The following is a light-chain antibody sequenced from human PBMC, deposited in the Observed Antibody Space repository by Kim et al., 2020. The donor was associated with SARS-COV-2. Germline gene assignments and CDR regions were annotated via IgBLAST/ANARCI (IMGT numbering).Light chain of an antibody. CDR3: QQVNTYPYT. CDR1: QGISGF. CDR2: VAS. J-gene: IGKJ2*01. V-gene: IGKV1-9*01. Sequence: DIQMTQSPSFLSASVGDRVTITCRASQGISGFLAWYQQKPGKAPKLLIYVASILQSGVPSRFSGSQSGTEFTLTISSLQPEDSATYYCQQVNTYPYTFGQGTKLEI.